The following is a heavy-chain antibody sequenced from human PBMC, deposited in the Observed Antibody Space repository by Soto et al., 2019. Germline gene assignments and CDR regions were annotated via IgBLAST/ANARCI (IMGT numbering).Heavy chain of an antibody. D-gene: IGHD3-3*01. CDR1: GFTFSSYG. CDR3: AKDLTIFGVVIIRGLYYYYGMDV. CDR2: ISYDGSNK. J-gene: IGHJ6*02. Sequence: QVQLVESGGGVVQPGRSLRLSCAASGFTFSSYGMHWVRQAPGKGLEWVAVISYDGSNKYYADSVKGRFTISRDNSKNTLYLQMNSLRAEDTAVYYCAKDLTIFGVVIIRGLYYYYGMDVWGQGTTVTVSS. V-gene: IGHV3-30*18.